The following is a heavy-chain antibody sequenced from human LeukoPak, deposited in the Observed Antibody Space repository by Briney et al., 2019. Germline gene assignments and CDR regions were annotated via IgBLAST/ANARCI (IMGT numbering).Heavy chain of an antibody. D-gene: IGHD3-22*01. Sequence: GGSLRLSCAASGFTFSSSWMHWVRQAPGKGLVWVSRIDTDGSSTDYADSVKGRFTISRDNADNMLYLQMNSLRAEDTAVYYCARDRVYHDRRDYWGQGTLVTVSS. V-gene: IGHV3-74*01. J-gene: IGHJ4*02. CDR1: GFTFSSSW. CDR2: IDTDGSST. CDR3: ARDRVYHDRRDY.